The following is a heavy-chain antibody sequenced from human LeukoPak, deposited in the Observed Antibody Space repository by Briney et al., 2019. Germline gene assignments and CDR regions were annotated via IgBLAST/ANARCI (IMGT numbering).Heavy chain of an antibody. CDR1: GFTFSSYS. CDR3: ARDRGGSYYVDY. J-gene: IGHJ4*02. Sequence: GESLRLSCAASGFTFSSYSMNWVRQAPGKGLEWVSYISSSSTIYYADSVKGRFTVSRDNAKDSLYLQMNSLRAEDTAVYYCARDRGGSYYVDYWGQGTLVTVSS. V-gene: IGHV3-48*01. D-gene: IGHD3-10*01. CDR2: ISSSSTI.